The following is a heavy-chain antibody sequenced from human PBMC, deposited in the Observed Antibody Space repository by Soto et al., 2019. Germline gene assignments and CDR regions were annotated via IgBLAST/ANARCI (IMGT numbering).Heavy chain of an antibody. J-gene: IGHJ6*03. CDR3: ARGTNYDFWSGYYSEVENYYYYMDV. V-gene: IGHV4-31*03. CDR1: GGSISSGGYY. Sequence: SETLSLTCTVSGGSISSGGYYWSWIRQHPGKGLEWIGYIYYSGSTYYNPSLKSRVTISVDTSKNQFSLKLSSVTAADTAVYYCARGTNYDFWSGYYSEVENYYYYMDVWGKGTTVTVSS. CDR2: IYYSGST. D-gene: IGHD3-3*01.